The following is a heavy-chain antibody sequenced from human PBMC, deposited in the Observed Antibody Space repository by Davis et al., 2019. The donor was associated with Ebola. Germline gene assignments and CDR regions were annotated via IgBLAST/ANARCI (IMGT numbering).Heavy chain of an antibody. D-gene: IGHD3-16*01. CDR3: ARGGYSVNWYFDL. J-gene: IGHJ2*01. CDR2: INPNSGGT. CDR1: GYTFTGYY. V-gene: IGHV1-2*06. Sequence: ASVKVSCKASGYTFTGYYMHWVRQAPGQGLEWMGRINPNSGGTNYAQKFQGRVTMTRDTSISTAYMELSRLRSDDTTVYFCARGGYSVNWYFDLWGRGTLVTVSS.